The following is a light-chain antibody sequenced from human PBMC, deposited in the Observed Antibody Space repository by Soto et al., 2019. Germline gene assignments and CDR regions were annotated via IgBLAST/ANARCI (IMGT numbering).Light chain of an antibody. CDR3: QQYNSWPLT. J-gene: IGKJ4*01. CDR1: QSVSSN. CDR2: GAS. Sequence: EIVMTQSPATLSVSPGSRATLSCRASQSVSSNLAWYQQKPGQAPRLLIYGASTRATGIPARFSGSGSGTEFTLTISSLQSEDFAVYYCQQYNSWPLTFGGGTTVDIK. V-gene: IGKV3-15*01.